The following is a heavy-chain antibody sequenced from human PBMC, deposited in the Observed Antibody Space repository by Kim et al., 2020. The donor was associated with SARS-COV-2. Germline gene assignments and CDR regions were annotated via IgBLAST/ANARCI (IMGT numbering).Heavy chain of an antibody. D-gene: IGHD1-26*01. CDR3: ANDLYGSYYMDV. CDR1: GFTFSSYA. J-gene: IGHJ6*03. Sequence: GGSLRLSCAASGFTFSSYAMSWVRQASGKGLEWVSAISGSGGSTYYADSVKGRFTISRDNSKNTLYLQMNSLRAEDTAVYYCANDLYGSYYMDVWGKGTTVTVSS. V-gene: IGHV3-23*01. CDR2: ISGSGGST.